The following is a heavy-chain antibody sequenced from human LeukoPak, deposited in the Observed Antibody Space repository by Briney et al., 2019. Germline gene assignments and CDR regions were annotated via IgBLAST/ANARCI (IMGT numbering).Heavy chain of an antibody. V-gene: IGHV3-48*03. D-gene: IGHD3-10*01. CDR2: ITSSGDDI. J-gene: IGHJ6*02. CDR1: GFTFSGFA. CDR3: ARFPIQMVRGITSYYYGMDV. Sequence: PGGSLRLSCAASGFTFSGFAMNWVRQAPGKGLEWISFITSSGDDIFYADSVKGRFTISRDNAKNSLYLQMNSMRGEDTAVYYCARFPIQMVRGITSYYYGMDVWGQGTTVTVSS.